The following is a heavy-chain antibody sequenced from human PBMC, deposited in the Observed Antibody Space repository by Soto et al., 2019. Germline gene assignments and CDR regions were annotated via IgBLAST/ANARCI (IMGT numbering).Heavy chain of an antibody. D-gene: IGHD1-7*01. Sequence: GASLKISCKGSGYSFTSYWISWVRQMPGKGLEWMGRIDPSDSYTNYSPSFQGHVTISADKSISTAYLQWSSLKASDTAMYYCARHGTTLYYYYMDVWGKGTTVTVSS. J-gene: IGHJ6*03. CDR1: GYSFTSYW. CDR3: ARHGTTLYYYYMDV. V-gene: IGHV5-10-1*01. CDR2: IDPSDSYT.